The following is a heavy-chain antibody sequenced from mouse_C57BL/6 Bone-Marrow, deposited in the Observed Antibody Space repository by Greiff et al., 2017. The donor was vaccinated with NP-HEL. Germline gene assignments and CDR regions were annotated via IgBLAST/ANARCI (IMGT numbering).Heavy chain of an antibody. CDR1: GYTFTSYG. CDR2: IYPRRGNT. D-gene: IGHD2-3*01. V-gene: IGHV1-81*01. Sequence: VQLQESGAELARPGASVKLSCKASGYTFTSYGISWVTQRTGQGLEWIGEIYPRRGNTYYNEKFKGKATLTADKSSSTAYMELRSLTSEDSAVYFCARSGWFYFDYWGQGTTLTVSS. CDR3: ARSGWFYFDY. J-gene: IGHJ2*01.